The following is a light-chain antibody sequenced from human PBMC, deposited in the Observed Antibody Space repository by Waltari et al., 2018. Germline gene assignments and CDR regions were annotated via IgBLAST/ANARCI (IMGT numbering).Light chain of an antibody. CDR2: DVT. J-gene: IGLJ2*01. CDR3: SSYISTIAVL. CDR1: SSDVGGYNY. V-gene: IGLV2-14*03. Sequence: QSALTQPASVSGSPGQSITISCTGTSSDVGGYNYVSWYQQHPGKAPKLMIYDVTERPSGVSDRFSGSKSGNTASLTISGLQAEDEADYYCSSYISTIAVLFGGGTKVTVL.